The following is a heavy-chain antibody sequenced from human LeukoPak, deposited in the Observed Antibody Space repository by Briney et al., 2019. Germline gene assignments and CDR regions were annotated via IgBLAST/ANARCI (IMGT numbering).Heavy chain of an antibody. Sequence: SETLSLTCTVSGGSISSSSYYWGWIRQPPGKGLEWIGSIYYSGSTYYNPSLKSRVTISVDTSKNQFSLKLSSVTAADTAVYYCARRSLDAFDIWGQGTMVTVSS. J-gene: IGHJ3*02. V-gene: IGHV4-39*01. CDR2: IYYSGST. CDR3: ARRSLDAFDI. CDR1: GGSISSSSYY.